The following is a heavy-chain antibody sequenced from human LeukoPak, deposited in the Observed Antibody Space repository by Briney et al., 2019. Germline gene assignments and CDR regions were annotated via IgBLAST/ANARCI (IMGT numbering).Heavy chain of an antibody. CDR2: ISYHGRT. CDR3: ASHVESLGAGFPFGY. D-gene: IGHD3-16*01. Sequence: GSLRFSCAASGFTFSSYSMNWVRWSPGKGLHWIGAISYHGRTFYNPSLKSRLSISADTSNNQFSLKMTSVTTADTAFYYCASHVESLGAGFPFGYWGQGTLVTVSS. CDR1: GFTFSSYSMN. V-gene: IGHV4-59*05. J-gene: IGHJ4*02.